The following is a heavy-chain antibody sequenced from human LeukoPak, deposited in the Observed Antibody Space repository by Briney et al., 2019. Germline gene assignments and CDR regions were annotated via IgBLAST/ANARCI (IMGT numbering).Heavy chain of an antibody. CDR2: ISAYNGNT. J-gene: IGHJ5*02. V-gene: IGHV1-18*01. CDR1: GYTFTSYG. Sequence: ASVKVSCKASGYTFTSYGICWVRQARGQGLEWMGWISAYNGNTNYAQKLQGRVTMTTDTSTSTAYMELRSLRSDDTAVYYCARAVDSSGYYPHNWFDPWGQGTLVTVSS. D-gene: IGHD3-22*01. CDR3: ARAVDSSGYYPHNWFDP.